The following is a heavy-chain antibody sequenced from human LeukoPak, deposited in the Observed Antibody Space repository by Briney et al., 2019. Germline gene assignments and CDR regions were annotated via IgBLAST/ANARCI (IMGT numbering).Heavy chain of an antibody. J-gene: IGHJ4*02. CDR2: ITWDGGTS. CDR3: AKDRIAVAGDFDY. Sequence: GGSLRLSCTASGFGFDAYTMHWVRQAPGKGLEWVSLITWDGGTSYYGDSVKGRFTISRDNSKNTLYLQMNSLRAEDTAVYYCAKDRIAVAGDFDYWGQGTLVTVSS. CDR1: GFGFDAYT. D-gene: IGHD6-19*01. V-gene: IGHV3-43*01.